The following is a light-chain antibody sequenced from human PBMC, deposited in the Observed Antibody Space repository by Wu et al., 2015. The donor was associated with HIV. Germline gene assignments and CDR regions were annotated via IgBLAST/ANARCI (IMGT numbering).Light chain of an antibody. CDR3: QQYNNWPPVT. J-gene: IGKJ1*01. CDR1: QTVGSN. CDR2: GAS. Sequence: EIVMTQSPATLSVSPGERATLSCRASQTVGSNLAWYQQKSGQAPRLLIYGASTRATGIPARFSGSGSGTEFTLTISSLQSEDFAVYYCQQYNNWPPVTFGQGTKVEIK. V-gene: IGKV3-15*01.